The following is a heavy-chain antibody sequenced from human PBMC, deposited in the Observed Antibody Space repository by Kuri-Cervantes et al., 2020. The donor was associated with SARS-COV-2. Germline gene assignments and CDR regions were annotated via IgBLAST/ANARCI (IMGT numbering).Heavy chain of an antibody. Sequence: SVTLSCAASGFTFSSYAMHWVRQAPGKGLEWVAVISYDGSNKFYADSAKGRFTISRDKSKNTLYLQMNSLRAEDTAVYYCARVRDKYSSSSPLDYWGQGTLVTVSS. CDR1: GFTFSSYA. D-gene: IGHD6-6*01. CDR2: ISYDGSNK. J-gene: IGHJ4*02. CDR3: ARVRDKYSSSSPLDY. V-gene: IGHV3-30-3*01.